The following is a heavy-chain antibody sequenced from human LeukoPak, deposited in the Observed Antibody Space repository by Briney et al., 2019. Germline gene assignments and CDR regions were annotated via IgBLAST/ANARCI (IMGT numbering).Heavy chain of an antibody. Sequence: SETLSLTCAVYGGSFSGYYWSWIRQPPGKGLEWIGEINHSGSTNYNPSLKSRVTISVDTSKNQFSLKLSSVTAADTAVYYCARGSRSYGSRRGWFDPWGQGTLVTVSP. CDR2: INHSGST. CDR3: ARGSRSYGSRRGWFDP. D-gene: IGHD5-18*01. CDR1: GGSFSGYY. V-gene: IGHV4-34*01. J-gene: IGHJ5*02.